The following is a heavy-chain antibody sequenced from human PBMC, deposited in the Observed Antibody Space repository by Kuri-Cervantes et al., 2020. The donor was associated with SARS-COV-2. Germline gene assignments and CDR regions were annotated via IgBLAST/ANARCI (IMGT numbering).Heavy chain of an antibody. CDR2: IYYSGST. V-gene: IGHV4-59*12. J-gene: IGHJ3*02. CDR3: ARIRKQQLRVGFAFDI. Sequence: ESLKISCTVSGGSISSYYWSWIRQPPGKGLEWIGYIYYSGSTNYNPSLKSRVTISVDTSKNQFSLKLSSVTAADTAVYYCARIRKQQLRVGFAFDIWGQGTMVTVSS. D-gene: IGHD6-13*01. CDR1: GGSISSYY.